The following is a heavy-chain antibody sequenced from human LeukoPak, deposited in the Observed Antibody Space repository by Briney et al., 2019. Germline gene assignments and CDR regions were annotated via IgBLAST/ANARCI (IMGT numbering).Heavy chain of an antibody. CDR2: IIPIFGTA. J-gene: IGHJ4*02. CDR1: GGTFSRYA. Sequence: SVKVCCKASGGTFSRYAISWVRQAPGRGLEWMGGIIPIFGTANYAQKFQGRVTITTDESTSTAYMELSSLRSEDTAVYYCARGSVGATRFDYWGQGTLVTVSS. CDR3: ARGSVGATRFDY. V-gene: IGHV1-69*05. D-gene: IGHD1-26*01.